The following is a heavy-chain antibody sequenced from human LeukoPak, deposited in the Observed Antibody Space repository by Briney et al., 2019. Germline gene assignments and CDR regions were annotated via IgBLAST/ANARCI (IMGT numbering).Heavy chain of an antibody. CDR1: GFTFSSYG. J-gene: IGHJ4*02. V-gene: IGHV3-74*01. CDR3: ARGGSGLIDY. D-gene: IGHD3-16*01. CDR2: INSDESSR. Sequence: GGSLRLSCAASGFTFSSYGMHWVRQVPGKGLGWVSRINSDESSRGYADCVKGRFTISRDNAKNTLYLKMTSLRAEDTAVYYCARGGSGLIDYWGQGTLVIVSS.